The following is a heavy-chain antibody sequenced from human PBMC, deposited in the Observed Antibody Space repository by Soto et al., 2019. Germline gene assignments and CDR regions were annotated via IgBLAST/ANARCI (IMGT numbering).Heavy chain of an antibody. CDR3: ARLLTLTPHVLGGYYYGMDV. V-gene: IGHV1-18*01. CDR1: GYTFSSSG. CDR2: ISAYNGNT. J-gene: IGHJ6*02. Sequence: ASVKVSCKASGYTFSSSGISWVRQAPGQGLEWMGWISAYNGNTNYAQNLQGRVTMTTDTSTSTAYMELRSLSSDDTAVYYCARLLTLTPHVLGGYYYGMDVWGQGTTVTVSS. D-gene: IGHD3-16*01.